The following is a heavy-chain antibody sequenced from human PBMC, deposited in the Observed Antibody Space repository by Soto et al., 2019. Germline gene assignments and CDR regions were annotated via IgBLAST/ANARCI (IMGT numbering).Heavy chain of an antibody. D-gene: IGHD3-16*02. CDR1: GFTFSDSW. V-gene: IGHV3-15*01. CDR3: TTYDYIRGNYRVRWAY. Sequence: EVQLVESGGGLVKPGGSLRVSCAGSGFTFSDSWMSWVRQAPGKGLEWVARIKSKTDGGTTDYAAPVTGRFTISRDDSRNTQSLQMNSPKTEDTAMYYCTTYDYIRGNYRVRWAYWGLGTMVTVSS. CDR2: IKSKTDGGTT. J-gene: IGHJ4*02.